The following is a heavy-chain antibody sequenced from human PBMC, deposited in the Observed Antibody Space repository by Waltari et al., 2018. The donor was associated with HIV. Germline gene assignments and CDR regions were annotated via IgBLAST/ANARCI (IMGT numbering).Heavy chain of an antibody. CDR1: GFTFSNFW. J-gene: IGHJ6*02. CDR3: ASPSIRAGMDV. CDR2: IKQDGSEK. Sequence: EVQLVESGGGLVQPGGSLRLSCAASGFTFSNFWMSWVRQAPGKGLGWLAKIKQDGSEKYYVGSVKGRFTISRDNAKNSLYLQMNSLSAEDTAVYYCASPSIRAGMDVWGQGTTVTVSS. D-gene: IGHD2-2*02. V-gene: IGHV3-7*01.